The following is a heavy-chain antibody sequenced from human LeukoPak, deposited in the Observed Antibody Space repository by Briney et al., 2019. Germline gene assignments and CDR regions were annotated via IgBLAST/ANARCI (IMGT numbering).Heavy chain of an antibody. D-gene: IGHD2-2*01. CDR1: GYSSSRGYY. CDR2: IYHSGST. J-gene: IGHJ5*02. V-gene: IGHV4-38-2*02. CDR3: ARDLSACSSTSCYGSWFDP. Sequence: SEPLSLTCAVSGYSSSRGYYWGWIRQPPGKGLEWIGRIYHSGSTYYNPSLNSRDTISVDTSKNQFSLKLSSVTAADTAVYYCARDLSACSSTSCYGSWFDPWGQGTLVTVSS.